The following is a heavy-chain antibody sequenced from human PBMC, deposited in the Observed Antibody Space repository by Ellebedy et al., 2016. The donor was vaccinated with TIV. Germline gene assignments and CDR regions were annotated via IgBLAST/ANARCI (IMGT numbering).Heavy chain of an antibody. V-gene: IGHV4-4*07. CDR3: ARHGPQWFDAFDL. D-gene: IGHD3-22*01. CDR2: LYPTGTT. J-gene: IGHJ3*01. Sequence: PSETLSLTCTVSGVSITSHFWTWIRQPAGKGLEWIGRLYPTGTTTHNPSFKSRVTVSRDTSKDKFSRKLNSVTAADTAVYFCARHGPQWFDAFDLWGPGTLVTVSS. CDR1: GVSITSHF.